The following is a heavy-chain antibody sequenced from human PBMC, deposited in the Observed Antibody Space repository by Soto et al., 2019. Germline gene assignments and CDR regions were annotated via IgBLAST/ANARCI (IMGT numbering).Heavy chain of an antibody. CDR2: ISYDGSNK. J-gene: IGHJ6*02. CDR1: GFTFSSYA. CDR3: ARERYCSGGSCYHPGGVLHYYGMDV. Sequence: QVQLVESGGGVVQPGRSLRLSCAASGFTFSSYAMHWVRQAPGKGLEWVAVISYDGSNKYYADSVKGRFTISRDNSKNTLYLQMNSLRAEDTAVYYCARERYCSGGSCYHPGGVLHYYGMDVWGQGTTVTVSS. D-gene: IGHD2-15*01. V-gene: IGHV3-30-3*01.